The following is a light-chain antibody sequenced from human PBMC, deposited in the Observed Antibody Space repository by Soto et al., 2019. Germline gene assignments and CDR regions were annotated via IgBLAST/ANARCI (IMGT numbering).Light chain of an antibody. V-gene: IGLV2-14*01. CDR1: SSDVGGNKY. Sequence: LTQPASVSGSPGQSITISCTGSSSDVGGNKYVSRYQQYPGKAPKLMICDVSNRPSGVSNRFSGSKSGNTASLTISGLQAEDEADYYCSAFTGTTYVFGTGTKVTVL. CDR3: SAFTGTTYV. CDR2: DVS. J-gene: IGLJ1*01.